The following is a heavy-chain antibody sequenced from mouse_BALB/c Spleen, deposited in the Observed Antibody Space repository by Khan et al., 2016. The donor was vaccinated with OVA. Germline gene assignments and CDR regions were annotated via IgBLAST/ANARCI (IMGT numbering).Heavy chain of an antibody. CDR2: ISNSGST. D-gene: IGHD4-1*01. J-gene: IGHJ4*01. CDR1: GYSITRDYA. V-gene: IGHV3-2*02. CDR3: ASELGRYYAMDY. Sequence: EVQLQESGPGLVKPSQSLSLTCTVTGYSITRDYAWNWIRQFPGNKLEWMAYISNSGSTNYNPSLKSRISITRDTSKHQFFLQLNSVTTEDTATXYGASELGRYYAMDYWGQGASVTVSS.